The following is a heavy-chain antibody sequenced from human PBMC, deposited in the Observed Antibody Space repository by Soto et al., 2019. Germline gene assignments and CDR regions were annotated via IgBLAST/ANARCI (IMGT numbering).Heavy chain of an antibody. D-gene: IGHD3-22*01. Sequence: SETLSLTCTVSGGSISSGDYYWRWIRQPPGKGLEWIGYIYYSGSTYYNPSLKSRVTISVDTSKNQFSLKLSSVTAADTAVYYCARFYEGWFDPWGQGTLVTVYS. CDR3: ARFYEGWFDP. J-gene: IGHJ5*02. CDR2: IYYSGST. V-gene: IGHV4-30-4*01. CDR1: GGSISSGDYY.